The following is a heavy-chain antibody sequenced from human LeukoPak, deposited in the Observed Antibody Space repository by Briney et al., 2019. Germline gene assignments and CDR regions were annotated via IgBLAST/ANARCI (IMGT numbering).Heavy chain of an antibody. CDR3: ARGGWDQRDPAVFAH. D-gene: IGHD6-19*01. Sequence: ASVKVSCKASGYTFTGHYMHWARQAPGQGLEWMGWINTNSGDRNSAQKFQGRVTMTRDTSISTVYMGLSRLGPYDTAVYYGARGGWDQRDPAVFAHGGQGPLVTVSS. J-gene: IGHJ4*02. CDR1: GYTFTGHY. CDR2: INTNSGDR. V-gene: IGHV1-2*02.